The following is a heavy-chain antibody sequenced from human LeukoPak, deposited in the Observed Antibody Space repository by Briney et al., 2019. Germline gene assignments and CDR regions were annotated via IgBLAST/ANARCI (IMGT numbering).Heavy chain of an antibody. CDR2: IHHTEAT. J-gene: IGHJ4*02. CDR1: GHPISSHCY. CDR3: VKSDQWLLLLAY. V-gene: IGHV4-38-2*02. D-gene: IGHD6-19*01. Sequence: SETLSLTCTVSGHPISSHCYWAWVRQSPGKGLEWIGSIHHTEATYYNPSLKSRVAISVDTSKNQFSLKLTSVTAADTAVYYCVKSDQWLLLLAYWGQGALVTVSS.